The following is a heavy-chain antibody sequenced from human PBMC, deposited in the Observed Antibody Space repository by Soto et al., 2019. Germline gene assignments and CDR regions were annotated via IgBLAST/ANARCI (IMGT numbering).Heavy chain of an antibody. Sequence: GESLKISCKGSGYSFTSYWIGWVRQMPGKGLEWMGIIYPGDSDTRYSPSFQGQVTISADKSISTAYLQWSSLKASDTAMYYCARQKPAYCGGDCYYGEFDYWGQGTLVPVSS. D-gene: IGHD2-21*02. J-gene: IGHJ4*02. V-gene: IGHV5-51*01. CDR3: ARQKPAYCGGDCYYGEFDY. CDR2: IYPGDSDT. CDR1: GYSFTSYW.